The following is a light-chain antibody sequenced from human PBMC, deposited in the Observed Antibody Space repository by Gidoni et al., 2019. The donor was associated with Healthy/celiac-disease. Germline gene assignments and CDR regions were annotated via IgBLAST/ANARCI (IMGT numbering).Light chain of an antibody. Sequence: DIQMTQSTSTLSASVGDRVTITCRARQSISSWLAWYQQKPGKAPKLLIYKASSVESGGPSRFSGSGSGTEFTLTISSLQPDDFATYYCQQYNSYPPYTFGQGTKLEIK. CDR2: KAS. V-gene: IGKV1-5*03. CDR3: QQYNSYPPYT. CDR1: QSISSW. J-gene: IGKJ2*01.